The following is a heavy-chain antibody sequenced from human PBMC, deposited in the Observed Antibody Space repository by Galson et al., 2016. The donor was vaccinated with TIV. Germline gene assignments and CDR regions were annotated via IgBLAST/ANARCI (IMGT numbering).Heavy chain of an antibody. J-gene: IGHJ6*02. D-gene: IGHD2-21*01. CDR1: ALNVNDNY. V-gene: IGHV3-66*02. Sequence: SLRLSCAASALNVNDNYMTWVRQAPGKGLEWVAIMSSGGSLNYADFVRGRFTVSRDSSKNTLHLQMNSLRTDDTAIYYCTRERRFCGNNCYLSYYYGMDVWGQGTTVTVSS. CDR3: TRERRFCGNNCYLSYYYGMDV. CDR2: MSSGGSL.